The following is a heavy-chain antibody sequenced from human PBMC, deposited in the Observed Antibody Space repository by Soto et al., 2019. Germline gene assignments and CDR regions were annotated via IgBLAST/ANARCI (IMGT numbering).Heavy chain of an antibody. CDR2: ISYDGSNK. Sequence: QVQLVESGGGVVQPGRSLRLSCAASGFTFSSYGMHWVRQAPGKGLEWVAVISYDGSNKYYADSVKGRFTISRDNSKNTLYLQMNSLRAEDTAVYYCAKGLANWFDPWGQGTLVTVSS. CDR1: GFTFSSYG. D-gene: IGHD2-15*01. J-gene: IGHJ5*02. V-gene: IGHV3-30*18. CDR3: AKGLANWFDP.